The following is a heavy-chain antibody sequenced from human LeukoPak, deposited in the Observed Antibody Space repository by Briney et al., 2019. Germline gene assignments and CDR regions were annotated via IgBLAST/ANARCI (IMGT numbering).Heavy chain of an antibody. D-gene: IGHD1-14*01. CDR1: GFTFSSYW. V-gene: IGHV3-74*01. J-gene: IGHJ3*02. CDR2: IHSDGSST. Sequence: GGSLRLSCAASGFTFSSYWMHWVRQAPGKGLVWVSRIHSDGSSTSYADSVKGRFTISRDNAKNTLYLQMNSLRAEDTAVYYCARNYGHNRLEIWGQGTMVTVSS. CDR3: ARNYGHNRLEI.